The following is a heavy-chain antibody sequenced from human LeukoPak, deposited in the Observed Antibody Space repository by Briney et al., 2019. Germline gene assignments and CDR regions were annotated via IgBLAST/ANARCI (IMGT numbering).Heavy chain of an antibody. CDR3: AKDGAMIVVVITGTGFFYDY. V-gene: IGHV3-23*01. Sequence: GGSLRLSCAASGFTFSSYGMGWVRQAPGKGLEWVSAISGSGGSTYYADSVKGRFTISRDNSKNTLYLQMNSLRAEDTAVYYCAKDGAMIVVVITGTGFFYDYWGQGTLVTVSS. CDR1: GFTFSSYG. D-gene: IGHD3-22*01. J-gene: IGHJ4*02. CDR2: ISGSGGST.